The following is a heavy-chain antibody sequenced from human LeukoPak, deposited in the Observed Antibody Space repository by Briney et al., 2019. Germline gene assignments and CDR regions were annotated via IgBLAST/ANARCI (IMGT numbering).Heavy chain of an antibody. D-gene: IGHD6-19*01. J-gene: IGHJ4*02. V-gene: IGHV4-39*07. Sequence: SETLSLTCTVSGGSISSSSYYWGWIRQPPGKGLEWIGSIYHSGSTYYNPSLKSRVTISVDTSKNQFSLKLSSVTAADTAVYYCARESYSSGWYWVNGYFDYWGQGTLVTVSS. CDR3: ARESYSSGWYWVNGYFDY. CDR2: IYHSGST. CDR1: GGSISSSSYY.